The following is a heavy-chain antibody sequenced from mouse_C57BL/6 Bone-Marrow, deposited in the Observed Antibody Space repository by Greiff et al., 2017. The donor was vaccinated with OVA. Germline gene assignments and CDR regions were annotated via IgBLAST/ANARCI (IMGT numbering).Heavy chain of an antibody. CDR1: GYTFTSYW. V-gene: IGHV1-53*01. Sequence: QVQLQQSGTDLVKPGASVKLSCKASGYTFTSYWMHWVKQRPGQGLEWIGNINPSNGGTNYNEKFKSKATLTVDKSSSTAYMQLSSLTSEDSAVYYCARDGNYLDFDYWGQGTTLTVSS. CDR2: INPSNGGT. D-gene: IGHD2-1*01. CDR3: ARDGNYLDFDY. J-gene: IGHJ2*01.